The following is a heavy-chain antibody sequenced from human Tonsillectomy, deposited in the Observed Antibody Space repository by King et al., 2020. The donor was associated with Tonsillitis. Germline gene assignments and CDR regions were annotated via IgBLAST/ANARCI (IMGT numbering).Heavy chain of an antibody. CDR2: IYPGDSDT. CDR1: VYSFTSYW. Sequence: VQLVQSGAEVKKPGESLKISCKGSVYSFTSYWIGWVRQMPWKGLECMGMIYPGDSDTRYSPFFQGQVTIPADQSIRTAYRQWCSLKASDTAMYYCSRGEVGYYYDSSGEYYFDYWGQGTLVTVSS. J-gene: IGHJ4*02. V-gene: IGHV5-51*01. D-gene: IGHD3-22*01. CDR3: SRGEVGYYYDSSGEYYFDY.